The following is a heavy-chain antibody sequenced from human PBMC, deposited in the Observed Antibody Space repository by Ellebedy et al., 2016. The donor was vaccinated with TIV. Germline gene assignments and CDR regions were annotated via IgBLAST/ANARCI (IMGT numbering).Heavy chain of an antibody. V-gene: IGHV1-8*01. CDR1: GYTFTSYD. Sequence: AASVKVSCKASGYTFTSYDINWMRQATGQGLEWMAWMNPNSGHTGYAQKFQGRVTMTRNTSISTAYMELSSLRSEDTAVYYCAIAWDTGMAPNYYYGMDVWGQGTTVTVSS. CDR2: MNPNSGHT. CDR3: AIAWDTGMAPNYYYGMDV. J-gene: IGHJ6*02. D-gene: IGHD5-18*01.